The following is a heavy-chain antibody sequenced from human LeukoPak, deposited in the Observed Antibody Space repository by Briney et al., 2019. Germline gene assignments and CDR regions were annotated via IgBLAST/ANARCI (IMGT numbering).Heavy chain of an antibody. CDR3: AKRVDYGGNYYFDY. V-gene: IGHV3-23*01. CDR1: GFTFNKAW. D-gene: IGHD4-23*01. J-gene: IGHJ4*02. Sequence: GGSLRLSCGASGFTFNKAWMSWVRQTPGKGLEWVSAIGPSGGSTYYADSVKGRFTISRDNSKNTLYLQMNSLRVEDTALYYCAKRVDYGGNYYFDYWGQGTLVTVSS. CDR2: IGPSGGST.